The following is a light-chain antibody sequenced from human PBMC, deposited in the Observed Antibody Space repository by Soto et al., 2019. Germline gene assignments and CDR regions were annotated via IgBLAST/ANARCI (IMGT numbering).Light chain of an antibody. CDR3: QQYSARSPWT. Sequence: DVQMTQSPSTLSASVGDKVTITCRASQSLPSTWLAWFQQRPGKAPNVLIYKVSALASGVSSRFTGSGSGTEFTLTISSLPPADFATYFCQQYSARSPWTFGQGTRV. J-gene: IGKJ1*01. CDR2: KVS. V-gene: IGKV1-5*03. CDR1: QSLPSTW.